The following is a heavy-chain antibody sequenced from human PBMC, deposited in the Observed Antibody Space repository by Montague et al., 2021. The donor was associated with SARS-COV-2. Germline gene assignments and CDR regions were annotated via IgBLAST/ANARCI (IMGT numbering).Heavy chain of an antibody. CDR1: GFTFGSYS. V-gene: IGHV3-21*01. D-gene: IGHD1-1*01. CDR3: ARAQNTCFIANCVNYFEV. CDR2: ISSSSSYI. Sequence: SLRLSCAASGFTFGSYSMNWVRQAPGKGLEWVSSISSSSSYIYYADSVKGRFTISRDNAKNSLYLQMNSLRAEDTAVYYCARAQNTCFIANCVNYFEVWGLGALVTVSS. J-gene: IGHJ4*02.